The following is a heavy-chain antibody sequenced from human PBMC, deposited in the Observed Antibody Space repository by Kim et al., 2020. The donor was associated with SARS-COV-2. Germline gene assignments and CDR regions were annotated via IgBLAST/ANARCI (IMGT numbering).Heavy chain of an antibody. CDR1: GYTFTSYY. V-gene: IGHV1-46*01. CDR2: INPSGGST. D-gene: IGHD6-19*01. Sequence: ASVKVSCKASGYTFTSYYMHWVRQAPGQGLEWMGIINPSGGSTSYAQKFQGRVTMTRDTSTSTVYMELSSLRSEDTAVYYCASESYSSGWYVSSVDSIQHTYGMDVWGQGTTVTVSS. J-gene: IGHJ6*02. CDR3: ASESYSSGWYVSSVDSIQHTYGMDV.